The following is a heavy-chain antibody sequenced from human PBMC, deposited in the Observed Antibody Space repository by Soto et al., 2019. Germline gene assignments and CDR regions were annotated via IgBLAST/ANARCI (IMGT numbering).Heavy chain of an antibody. V-gene: IGHV4-59*01. D-gene: IGHD3-16*01. J-gene: IGHJ5*02. Sequence: KTSETLSLTCNVSGGSISNYYWTWVRQSPEKGLEWIGYMYYNGNINYNPSLKSRVTISIDTSKNQFSLTLKSVTAADTAVYYCASGGTWFDPWGQGVLVTVSS. CDR3: ASGGTWFDP. CDR1: GGSISNYY. CDR2: MYYNGNI.